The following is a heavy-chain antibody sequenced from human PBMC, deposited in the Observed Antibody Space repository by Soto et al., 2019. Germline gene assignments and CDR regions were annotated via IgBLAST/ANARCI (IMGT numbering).Heavy chain of an antibody. CDR3: AGEINTFGYSLGWYGFDP. V-gene: IGHV4-34*01. CDR2: INHSGST. J-gene: IGHJ5*02. CDR1: GGSFSGYY. Sequence: QVQLQQWGARLLKPSETLSLTCAVYGGSFSGYYWSWIRQPPGKGLEWIGEINHSGSTNYKPSISSWVTRSVDTSKNQFSLMLSSVTAADKAVYYCAGEINTFGYSLGWYGFDPCGQGSLVTVSS. D-gene: IGHD6-19*01.